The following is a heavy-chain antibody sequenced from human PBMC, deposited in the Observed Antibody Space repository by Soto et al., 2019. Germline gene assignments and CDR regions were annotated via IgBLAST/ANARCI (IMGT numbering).Heavy chain of an antibody. CDR2: IFYSGSF. Sequence: QVQLQESGPGLVKPSQTLSLTCTVSGGSISSGTSYWSWIRQRPGKGLEWIGYIFYSGSFYYTPSLRGRVMILADTSKNQFTLRLSSVTAADTAVYYCARAPDTPSILGVALPYFFDYWGQGALVTVSS. J-gene: IGHJ4*02. CDR3: ARAPDTPSILGVALPYFFDY. V-gene: IGHV4-31*03. CDR1: GGSISSGTSY. D-gene: IGHD3-3*01.